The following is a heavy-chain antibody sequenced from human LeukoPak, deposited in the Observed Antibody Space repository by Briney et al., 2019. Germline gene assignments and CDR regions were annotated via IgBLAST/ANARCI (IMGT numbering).Heavy chain of an antibody. CDR1: GFTLSNYA. D-gene: IGHD2-2*01. CDR2: INGSGDKT. V-gene: IGHV3-23*01. J-gene: IGHJ4*02. CDR3: AKVVVVPAATSKTYYFDY. Sequence: GGSLRLSCAASGFTLSNYAMNWVRQAPGKGLEWVSSINGSGDKTYYADSVKGRFTISRDNSKNTLYLQMNSLRAEDTAVYYCAKVVVVPAATSKTYYFDYWGQGTLVTVSS.